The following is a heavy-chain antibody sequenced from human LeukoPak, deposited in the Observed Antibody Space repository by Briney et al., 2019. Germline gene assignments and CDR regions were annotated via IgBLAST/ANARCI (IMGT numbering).Heavy chain of an antibody. J-gene: IGHJ4*02. CDR3: AKATSLIWFGELLPYFDY. CDR2: ISGSGGST. V-gene: IGHV3-23*01. D-gene: IGHD3-10*01. Sequence: GGSLRLSCAAFGFTFSSYAMSWVRQAPGKGLEWVSAISGSGGSTYYADSVKGRFTISRDNSKNTLYLQMNSLRAEDTAVYYCAKATSLIWFGELLPYFDYWGQGTLVTVSS. CDR1: GFTFSSYA.